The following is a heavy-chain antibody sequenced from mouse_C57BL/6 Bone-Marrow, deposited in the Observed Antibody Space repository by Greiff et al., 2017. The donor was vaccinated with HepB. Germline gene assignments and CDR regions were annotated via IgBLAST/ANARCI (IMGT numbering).Heavy chain of an antibody. J-gene: IGHJ1*03. CDR3: AGTMVTTGYFEG. CDR1: GFSLTSYG. D-gene: IGHD2-2*01. CDR2: IWSGGST. V-gene: IGHV2-2*01. Sequence: QVQLKESGPGLVQPSQSLSITCTVSGFSLTSYGVHWVRQSPGKGLEWLGVIWSGGSTDYNAAFISRLSISKDNSKSQVFLKMNSLQADDTAIYYCAGTMVTTGYFEGWGTGTTVTVSS.